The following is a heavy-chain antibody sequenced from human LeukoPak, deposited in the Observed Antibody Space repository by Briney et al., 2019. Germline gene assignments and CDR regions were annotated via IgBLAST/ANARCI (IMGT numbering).Heavy chain of an antibody. CDR1: GFTFSSHA. D-gene: IGHD4-17*01. CDR3: ANEIRPNDY. CDR2: ISISGDTT. Sequence: GGSLRLSCGASGFTFSSHAMTWVRQAPGKGLEWVSAISISGDTTYYADAVKGRFTISRDNSKNTVYLQMNSLRAEDTVVYYCANEIRPNDYWGQGTLVTASS. V-gene: IGHV3-23*01. J-gene: IGHJ4*02.